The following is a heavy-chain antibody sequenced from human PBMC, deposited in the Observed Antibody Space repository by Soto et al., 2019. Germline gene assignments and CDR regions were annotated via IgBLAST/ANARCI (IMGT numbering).Heavy chain of an antibody. CDR1: GYTFNSYG. V-gene: IGHV1-18*01. CDR2: INIYSGDA. D-gene: IGHD3-22*01. Sequence: QVRLEQSGPEVKQTGASVKVSCTASGYTFNSYGISWVRQATGQGLEWMGWINIYSGDANYAQSFQDRVTMTRDTSTNTVYMEMRTLRSDDTAVYYCARALYYYDNSGLAYWGQGTLVTVSS. J-gene: IGHJ4*02. CDR3: ARALYYYDNSGLAY.